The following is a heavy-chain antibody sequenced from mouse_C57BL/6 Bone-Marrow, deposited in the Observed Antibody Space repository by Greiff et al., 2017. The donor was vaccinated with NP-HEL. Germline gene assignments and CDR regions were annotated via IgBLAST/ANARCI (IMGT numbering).Heavy chain of an antibody. V-gene: IGHV14-4*01. CDR1: GFNIKDDY. CDR3: TTLVLRYLYAMDY. D-gene: IGHD1-1*01. CDR2: IDPENGDT. J-gene: IGHJ4*01. Sequence: EVKLQESGAELVRPGASVKLSCTASGFNIKDDYMHWVKQRPEQGLEWIGWIDPENGDTEYASKFQGKATITADTSSNTAYLQLSSLTSEDTAVYYCTTLVLRYLYAMDYWGQGTSVTVSS.